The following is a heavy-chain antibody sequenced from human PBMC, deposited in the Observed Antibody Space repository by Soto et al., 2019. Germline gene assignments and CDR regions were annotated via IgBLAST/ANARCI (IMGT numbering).Heavy chain of an antibody. V-gene: IGHV4-34*01. Sequence: SETLSLTCAVYGRSFSGYYWTWIRQPPGTGLEWIGEINHSGSTNYNPSLKSRVNISVDTSKNQFSLNLISVTAAYTAVYFCARAKTTMIVPENYWGQGTLVTVSS. D-gene: IGHD3-22*01. J-gene: IGHJ4*02. CDR1: GRSFSGYY. CDR3: ARAKTTMIVPENY. CDR2: INHSGST.